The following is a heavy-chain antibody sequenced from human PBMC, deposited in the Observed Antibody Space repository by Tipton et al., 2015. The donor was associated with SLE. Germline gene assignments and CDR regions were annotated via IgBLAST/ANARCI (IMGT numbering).Heavy chain of an antibody. CDR1: GGSFSGYY. J-gene: IGHJ3*02. CDR2: INHSGST. CDR3: PRGSSLAAFDI. V-gene: IGHV4-34*01. Sequence: TLSLTCAVYGGSFSGYYWSWIRQPPGKGLEWIGEINHSGSTNYNPSLKSRVTISVDTSKNQFSLKLSSVTAADTAVYYCPRGSSLAAFDIWGQGTMVTVSS.